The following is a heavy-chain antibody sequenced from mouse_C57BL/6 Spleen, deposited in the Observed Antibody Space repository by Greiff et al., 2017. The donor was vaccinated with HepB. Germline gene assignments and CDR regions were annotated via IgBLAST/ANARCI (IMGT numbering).Heavy chain of an antibody. CDR3: ARDHYAMDY. J-gene: IGHJ4*01. V-gene: IGHV3-6*01. CDR1: GYSITSGYY. CDR2: ISYDGSN. Sequence: EVQLQESGPGLVKPSQSLSLTCSVTGYSITSGYYWNWIRQFPGNKLEWMGYISYDGSNNYNPSLKNRISITRDTSKNQFFLKLNSVTTEDTATYYCARDHYAMDYWGQRTSVTVSS.